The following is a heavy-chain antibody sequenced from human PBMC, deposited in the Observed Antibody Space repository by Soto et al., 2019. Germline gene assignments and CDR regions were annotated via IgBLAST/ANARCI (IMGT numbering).Heavy chain of an antibody. D-gene: IGHD3-16*01. J-gene: IGHJ4*02. CDR2: ISGFNGNT. Sequence: QVQLVQSGAEVKKPGASVKVSCKASGYTFNFYGITWVRQAPGQGLEWMGWISGFNGNTNYAADLQGRVTMTTGTSTSTAYMELRGLRSDDTAVYYCARIGVSSGHESPDFDSWGQGTLVTVSS. CDR1: GYTFNFYG. CDR3: ARIGVSSGHESPDFDS. V-gene: IGHV1-18*01.